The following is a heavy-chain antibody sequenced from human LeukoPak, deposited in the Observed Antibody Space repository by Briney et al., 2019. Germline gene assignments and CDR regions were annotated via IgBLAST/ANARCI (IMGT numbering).Heavy chain of an antibody. J-gene: IGHJ4*02. CDR2: ISYDGSNK. D-gene: IGHD3-22*01. CDR3: ARVDDSSGYYSAFDY. Sequence: GGSLRLSCAASGFTFSSYAMHWVRQAPGKGLEWLAVISYDGSNKYYADSVKGRFTISRDNSKNTLYLQMNSLRAEDTAVYYCARVDDSSGYYSAFDYWGQGTLVTVSS. CDR1: GFTFSSYA. V-gene: IGHV3-30*04.